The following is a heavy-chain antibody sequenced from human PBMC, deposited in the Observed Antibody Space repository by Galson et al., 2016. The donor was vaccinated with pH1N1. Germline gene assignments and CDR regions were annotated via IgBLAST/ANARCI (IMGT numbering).Heavy chain of an antibody. CDR2: ISSSGSYI. J-gene: IGHJ1*01. Sequence: SLRLSCAASGFTFTDYYMSWIRQAPGKGLEWIAYISSSGSYINYADSVKGRFTVSRDHANRSLWLQLNSLPVEDTAVYFCARNGRYGHCGGGNCYPAEDFQYWGRGTLVSVSS. V-gene: IGHV3-11*06. D-gene: IGHD2-15*01. CDR1: GFTFTDYY. CDR3: ARNGRYGHCGGGNCYPAEDFQY.